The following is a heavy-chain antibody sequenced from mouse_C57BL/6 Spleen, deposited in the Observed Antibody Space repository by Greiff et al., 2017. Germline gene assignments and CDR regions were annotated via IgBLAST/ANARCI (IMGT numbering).Heavy chain of an antibody. CDR1: GYTFTSYW. CDR2: IDPSDSET. J-gene: IGHJ1*03. Sequence: VQLQQSGAELVRPGSSVKLSCKASGYTFTSYWMHWVKQRPIQGLERIGNIDPSDSETHYNQKFKDKATLTVDTSSSTAYMQLGSLTSTDAAVYYCAGALITTVVACDFDVWGTGTTVTVSS. V-gene: IGHV1-52*01. D-gene: IGHD1-1*01. CDR3: AGALITTVVACDFDV.